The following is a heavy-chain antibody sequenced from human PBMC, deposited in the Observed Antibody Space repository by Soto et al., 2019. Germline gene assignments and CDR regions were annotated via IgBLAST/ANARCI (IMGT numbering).Heavy chain of an antibody. CDR2: ISAYNGNT. J-gene: IGHJ4*02. D-gene: IGHD4-17*01. V-gene: IGHV1-18*01. CDR1: GYTFTSYG. CDR3: ERDAQVYGDYTSLDY. Sequence: ASVKVSCKASGYTFTSYGISWVRQAPGQGLEWMGWISAYNGNTNYAQKLQGRVTMTTDTSTSTAYMELRSLRSDDTAVYYCERDAQVYGDYTSLDYWGQGTLVTVSS.